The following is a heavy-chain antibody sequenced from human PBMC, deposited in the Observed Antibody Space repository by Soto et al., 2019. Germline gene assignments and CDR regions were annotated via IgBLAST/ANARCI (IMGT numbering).Heavy chain of an antibody. CDR3: AKDPLAARRFWYYYYGMDV. CDR1: GFTFSSYA. Sequence: PGGSLRLSCAASGFTFSSYAMSWVRQAPGKGLEWVSAISGSGGSTYYADSVKGRFTISRDNSKNTLYLQMNSLRAEDTAVYYCAKDPLAARRFWYYYYGMDVWGQGTTVTVSS. CDR2: ISGSGGST. J-gene: IGHJ6*02. V-gene: IGHV3-23*01. D-gene: IGHD6-6*01.